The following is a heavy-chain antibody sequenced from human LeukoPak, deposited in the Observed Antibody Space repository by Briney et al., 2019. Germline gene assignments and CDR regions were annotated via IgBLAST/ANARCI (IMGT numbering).Heavy chain of an antibody. V-gene: IGHV4-39*07. CDR1: GGSISSSSYY. CDR2: IYYSGST. J-gene: IGHJ4*02. Sequence: TASETLSLTCTVSGGSISSSSYYWGWIRQPPGKGLEWIGSIYYSGSTYYNPSLKSRVTISVDTSKNQFSLKLSPVTAADTAVYYCASDSAHYFDYWGQGTLVTVSS. CDR3: ASDSAHYFDY.